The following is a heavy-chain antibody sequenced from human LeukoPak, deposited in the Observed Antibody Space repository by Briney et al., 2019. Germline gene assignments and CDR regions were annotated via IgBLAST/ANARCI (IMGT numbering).Heavy chain of an antibody. D-gene: IGHD4-17*01. CDR3: AKDRNAVTTRIPDY. V-gene: IGHV3-30*18. CDR2: IPYDGSNK. Sequence: PGRSLRLSCAASGFNFSSYGMHWVRQAPRKGLEWVAVIPYDGSNKYYADSVKGRFTISRDNSKNTLYLQMNGLGAEDTAVYYCAKDRNAVTTRIPDYWGQGTLVTVSS. J-gene: IGHJ4*02. CDR1: GFNFSSYG.